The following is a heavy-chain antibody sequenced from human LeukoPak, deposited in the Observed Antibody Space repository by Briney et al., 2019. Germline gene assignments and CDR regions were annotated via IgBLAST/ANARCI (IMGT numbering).Heavy chain of an antibody. V-gene: IGHV3-21*01. J-gene: IGHJ4*02. CDR3: ARKVRWLYDY. CDR1: GFTFSSYS. CDR2: ISSSSSYI. D-gene: IGHD3-22*01. Sequence: GGSLRLSCAASGFTFSSYSMSWVRQAPGKGLEWVSPISSSSSYIYYADSVKGRFTISRDKAKNTLYLHMNSVRAEDTAVYYCARKVRWLYDYWGEGTLVTVSS.